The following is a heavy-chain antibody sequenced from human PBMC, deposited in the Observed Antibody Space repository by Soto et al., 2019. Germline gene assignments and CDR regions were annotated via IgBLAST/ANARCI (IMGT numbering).Heavy chain of an antibody. Sequence: QVQLQESGPGLVKPSETLSLTCTVSGGSISSYYWSWIRQPPGKGLEWIGYIYYSGSTNYNPSLKSRVTISVDTSKNQFSLRLTTVTAADTAVYYCADAPRYWGQGTLVTVSS. CDR1: GGSISSYY. CDR3: ADAPRY. J-gene: IGHJ4*02. D-gene: IGHD2-2*01. V-gene: IGHV4-59*01. CDR2: IYYSGST.